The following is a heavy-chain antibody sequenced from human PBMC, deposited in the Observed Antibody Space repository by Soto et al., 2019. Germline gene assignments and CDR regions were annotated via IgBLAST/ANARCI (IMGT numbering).Heavy chain of an antibody. CDR2: IYSGGST. V-gene: IGHV3-66*01. CDR3: ASRIYCSGGSCYSDYYYYMEV. J-gene: IGHJ6*03. D-gene: IGHD2-15*01. CDR1: GFTVSSNY. Sequence: GGSLRLSCAASGFTVSSNYMSWVRQAPGKGLEWVSVIYSGGSTYYADSVKGRFTISRDNSKNTLYLQMNSLRAEDTAVYYCASRIYCSGGSCYSDYYYYMEVWGKGTTVTVSS.